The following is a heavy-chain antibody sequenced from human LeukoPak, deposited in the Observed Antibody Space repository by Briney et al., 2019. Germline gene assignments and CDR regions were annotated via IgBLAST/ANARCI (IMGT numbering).Heavy chain of an antibody. CDR1: GFTFSSYW. CDR2: IKQDGSEK. V-gene: IGHV3-7*03. J-gene: IGHJ1*01. D-gene: IGHD1-26*01. Sequence: PGGSLRLSCAASGFTFSSYWMSWVRQAPGKGLEWVANIKQDGSEKYYVDSVKGRFTISRDNAKNSLFLQMNSLRAEDTALYYCVRDRGGTYMYFQHWGQGTLVTVSS. CDR3: VRDRGGTYMYFQH.